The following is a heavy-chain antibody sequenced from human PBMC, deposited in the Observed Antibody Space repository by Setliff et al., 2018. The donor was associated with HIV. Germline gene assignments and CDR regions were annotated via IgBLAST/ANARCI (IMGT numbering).Heavy chain of an antibody. CDR1: GYNFAIYG. J-gene: IGHJ3*02. Sequence: ASVKVSCKASGYNFAIYGISWVRQAPGQGLEWMGWISASGDAKPAQKFQGRVTLTTDTSSSTAYMELRSLTSDDTAIYYCAKDDFTGAYPSVALDIWGQGTMGTVS. V-gene: IGHV1-18*01. CDR3: AKDDFTGAYPSVALDI. D-gene: IGHD1-26*01. CDR2: ISASGDA.